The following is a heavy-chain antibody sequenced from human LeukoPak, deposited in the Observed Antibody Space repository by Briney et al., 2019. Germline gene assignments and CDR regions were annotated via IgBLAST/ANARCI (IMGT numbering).Heavy chain of an antibody. J-gene: IGHJ6*03. D-gene: IGHD2-2*01. V-gene: IGHV1-18*01. CDR3: ARLVVPAAIFDYYYYMDV. CDR1: GYTFTSYG. CDR2: ISAYNGNT. Sequence: GASVKVSCKASGYTFTSYGISWVRQAPGQGLEWMGWISAYNGNTNYAQKLQGRVTMTTDTSTSTAYMELRSLRSDDTAVYYCARLVVPAAIFDYYYYMDVWGKGTTVTVSS.